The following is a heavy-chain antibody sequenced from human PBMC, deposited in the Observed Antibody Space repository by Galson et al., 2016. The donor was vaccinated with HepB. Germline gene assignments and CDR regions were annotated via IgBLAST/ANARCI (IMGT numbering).Heavy chain of an antibody. CDR2: IYPGDSHT. J-gene: IGHJ4*02. V-gene: IGHV5-51*01. CDR1: GYSFTDYW. Sequence: QSGAEVKKPGESLRISCKGSGYSFTDYWIGWVRQMPGKGLEWMGIIYPGDSHTRYSPSFQGQVTISADKSISTAYLQWSSLKASDTAIYYWARRLTHASKIWDIDYWGQGALVTVSS. CDR3: ARRLTHASKIWDIDY. D-gene: IGHD3-16*01.